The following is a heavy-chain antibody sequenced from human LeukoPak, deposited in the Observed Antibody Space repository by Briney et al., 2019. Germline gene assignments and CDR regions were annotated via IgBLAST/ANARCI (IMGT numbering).Heavy chain of an antibody. V-gene: IGHV3-23*01. CDR1: GFTFSVYA. CDR2: ISGSGGST. Sequence: PGGSLRLSCAASGFTFSVYAMSWVRQAPGKGLEWVSAISGSGGSTYYADSVKGRFTISRDNSKNTLYLQMNSLRAEDTAVYYCAKDRRGYCSSTSCSPFDYWGQGTLITVSS. D-gene: IGHD2-2*01. J-gene: IGHJ4*02. CDR3: AKDRRGYCSSTSCSPFDY.